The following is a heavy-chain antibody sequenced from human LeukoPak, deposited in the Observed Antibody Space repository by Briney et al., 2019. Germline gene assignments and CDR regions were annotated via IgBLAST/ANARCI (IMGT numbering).Heavy chain of an antibody. V-gene: IGHV5-51*01. CDR3: ARHNYFDY. Sequence: GESLKISCKGSGYSYNSYWIGWVRQMPGKGLEWMGIIYLADSDARYSPSFQGQVTFSADKSINTAYLQWSSLKASDTAMYYCARHNYFDYWGQGTLVTVSS. CDR2: IYLADSDA. CDR1: GYSYNSYW. J-gene: IGHJ4*02.